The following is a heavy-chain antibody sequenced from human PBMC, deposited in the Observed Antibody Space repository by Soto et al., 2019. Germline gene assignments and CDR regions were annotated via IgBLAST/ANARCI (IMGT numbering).Heavy chain of an antibody. CDR3: ARGPPLNAWFGELCWFDP. Sequence: QVQLVQSGAEVKKPGASVKVSCKASGYTFTSYDINWVRQATGQGLEWMGWMNPNSGNTGYAQKFQGRVTMTRNTSISTAYMELSSLRSEDTAVYYCARGPPLNAWFGELCWFDPWGQGTLVTVSS. V-gene: IGHV1-8*01. CDR2: MNPNSGNT. CDR1: GYTFTSYD. J-gene: IGHJ5*02. D-gene: IGHD3-10*01.